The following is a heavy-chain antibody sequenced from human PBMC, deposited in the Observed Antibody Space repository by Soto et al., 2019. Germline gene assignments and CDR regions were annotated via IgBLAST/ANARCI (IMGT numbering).Heavy chain of an antibody. V-gene: IGHV3-23*01. CDR1: GFTFSNFV. CDR3: AKIGSSDSWDMWFDS. D-gene: IGHD3-10*01. Sequence: GGSLRLSCAASGFTFSNFVMTWLRQSPGKGLEWVSSIGAGGGNPLYADSAMGRFTISRDDSQNTLYLQMSSLRAEDTAVYHCAKIGSSDSWDMWFDSWGQGTLVTVSS. J-gene: IGHJ5*01. CDR2: IGAGGGNP.